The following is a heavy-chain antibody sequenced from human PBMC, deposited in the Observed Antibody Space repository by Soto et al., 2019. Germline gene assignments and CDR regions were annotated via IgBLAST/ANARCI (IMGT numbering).Heavy chain of an antibody. J-gene: IGHJ4*02. D-gene: IGHD2-21*02. CDR2: INAGNGNT. Sequence: QVQLVQSGAEVKKPGASVKVSCKASGYTFTSYAMHWVRQAPGQRLEWMGWINAGNGNTKYSQKFQGRVTITRDTSGSTAYMELSSLRSEDTAVYYCARSIVVVTALDYWGQGTLVTVSS. CDR1: GYTFTSYA. CDR3: ARSIVVVTALDY. V-gene: IGHV1-3*01.